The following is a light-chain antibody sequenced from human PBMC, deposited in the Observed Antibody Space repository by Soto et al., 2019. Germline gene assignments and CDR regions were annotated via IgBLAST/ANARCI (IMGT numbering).Light chain of an antibody. V-gene: IGKV1-5*03. CDR2: KAS. CDR1: QSISSW. Sequence: DIQMTQSPSTLSASVGDRVTITCRASQSISSWLAWYQQKPGKAPKLLIYKASTLQSGVPSRFSGSGSGTEFTLTITSLQPDDFATYYCEKYNNCLAFGQGTKVEIK. J-gene: IGKJ1*01. CDR3: EKYNNCLA.